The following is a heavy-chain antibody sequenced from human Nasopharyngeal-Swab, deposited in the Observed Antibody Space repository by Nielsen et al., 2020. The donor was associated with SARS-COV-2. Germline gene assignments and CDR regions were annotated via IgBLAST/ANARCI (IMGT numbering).Heavy chain of an antibody. J-gene: IGHJ4*02. CDR2: TSGSGNTK. D-gene: IGHD6-13*01. V-gene: IGHV3-11*04. Sequence: GESLKISCAASGFTFSDYYMSWIRQAPGKGLEWISFTSGSGNTKYYADSVKGRFTISRDNAKNSLYLQMNSLRADDTAVYYCARPRLPAGGHEAADYWGRGTLVPSPQ. CDR1: GFTFSDYY. CDR3: ARPRLPAGGHEAADY.